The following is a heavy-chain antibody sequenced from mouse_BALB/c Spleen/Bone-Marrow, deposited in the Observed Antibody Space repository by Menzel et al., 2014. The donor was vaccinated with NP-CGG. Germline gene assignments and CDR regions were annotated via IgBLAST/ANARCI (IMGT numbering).Heavy chain of an antibody. J-gene: IGHJ4*01. CDR2: IWGDGST. CDR1: GFSLTGYG. CDR3: ARGGNYYAMDY. V-gene: IGHV2-6-7*01. D-gene: IGHD2-1*01. Sequence: VKLMESGPGLVAPSQSLSITCTVSGFSLTGYGVNWVRQPPGKGLEWLGMIWGDGSTDYNSALKSRLNISKDNSKSQVFLKMNSLQTDDTARYYCARGGNYYAMDYWGQGTSVTVSS.